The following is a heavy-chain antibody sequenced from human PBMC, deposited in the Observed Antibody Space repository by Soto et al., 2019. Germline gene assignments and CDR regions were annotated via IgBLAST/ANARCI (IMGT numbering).Heavy chain of an antibody. J-gene: IGHJ4*02. V-gene: IGHV3-53*01. CDR2: IYSGGST. CDR3: ARLTAMVTGVDY. D-gene: IGHD5-18*01. CDR1: GFTVSSNY. Sequence: GGSLRLSCAASGFTVSSNYMSWVRQAPGKGLEWVSVIYSGGSTYYADSVKGRFTISRDNSKNTLYLQMNSLRAEDTAVYYCARLTAMVTGVDYWGQGTLVTVSS.